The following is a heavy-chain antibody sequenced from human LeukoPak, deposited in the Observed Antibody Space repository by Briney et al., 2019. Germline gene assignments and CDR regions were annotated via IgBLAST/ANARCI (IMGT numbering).Heavy chain of an antibody. Sequence: SETLSLTCTVSGVSISSGDYYWSWLRQPPGKGLEWIGCIYYSGSTYYNPSLKSRVTISVDTSKNQFSLKLSSVTAADTAVYYCARAEITMVRGVTTPTTIDYWGQGTLVTVSS. D-gene: IGHD3-10*01. J-gene: IGHJ4*02. CDR2: IYYSGST. V-gene: IGHV4-30-4*01. CDR3: ARAEITMVRGVTTPTTIDY. CDR1: GVSISSGDYY.